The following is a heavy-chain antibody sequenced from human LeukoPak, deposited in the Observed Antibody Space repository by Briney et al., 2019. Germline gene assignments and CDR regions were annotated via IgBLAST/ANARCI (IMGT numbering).Heavy chain of an antibody. CDR1: GYTFTSYG. Sequence: ASVKVSCKASGYTFTSYGISWVRQAPGQGLEWMGWISAFDGNTNYAQKFQDRVTLTTDTSTSTAHMELRSLRSDDTAVYYCARWPGGLSGTYYEPSSNWFDPWGQGVLVTVSS. CDR3: ARWPGGLSGTYYEPSSNWFDP. J-gene: IGHJ5*02. CDR2: ISAFDGNT. D-gene: IGHD3-10*01. V-gene: IGHV1-18*01.